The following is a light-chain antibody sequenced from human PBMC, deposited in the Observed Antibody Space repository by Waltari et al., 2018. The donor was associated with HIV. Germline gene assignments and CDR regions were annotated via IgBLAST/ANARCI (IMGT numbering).Light chain of an antibody. CDR3: QQYNNWPPLFT. J-gene: IGKJ3*01. V-gene: IGKV3-15*01. CDR2: GAS. Sequence: EIVMTQSPATLSVSPGERATLSCRDSQSVSSNLAWYQQKPVQAPRLLIYGASTRATGSPARCSGSGSGTEFTLTISSLQSEDFAGYYCQQYNNWPPLFTFGPGTKVDIK. CDR1: QSVSSN.